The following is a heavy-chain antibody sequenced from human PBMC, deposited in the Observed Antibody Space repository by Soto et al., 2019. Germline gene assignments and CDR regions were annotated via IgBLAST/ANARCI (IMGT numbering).Heavy chain of an antibody. CDR2: IYHSGST. CDR1: GGSISSGGYS. J-gene: IGHJ5*02. V-gene: IGHV4-30-2*01. CDR3: ARDQFEGNWFDP. Sequence: QLQLQESGSGLVRPSQTLSLTCAVSGGSISSGGYSWNWIRQPPGKGLEWIGYIYHSGSTLYNPSLKSRVTISITKSKNQFSLKLTSVTAADTAVYYCARDQFEGNWFDPWGQGTLVTVSS.